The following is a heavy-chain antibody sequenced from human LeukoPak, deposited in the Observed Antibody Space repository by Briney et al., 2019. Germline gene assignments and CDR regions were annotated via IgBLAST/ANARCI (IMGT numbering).Heavy chain of an antibody. CDR1: GFTFGRYW. V-gene: IGHV3-74*01. Sequence: GGSLRLSCAASGFTFGRYWMHWVRQAPGKGLVWVSRINSDGSSTSYADSVKGRFTISRDNAKNTLYLQMNGLRAEDTALYYCARDGNGGYSNGYTDYWGQGTLVTVSS. CDR3: ARDGNGGYSNGYTDY. CDR2: INSDGSST. J-gene: IGHJ4*02. D-gene: IGHD5-18*01.